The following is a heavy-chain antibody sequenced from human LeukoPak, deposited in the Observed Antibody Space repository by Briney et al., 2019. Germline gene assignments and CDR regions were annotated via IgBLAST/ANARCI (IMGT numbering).Heavy chain of an antibody. V-gene: IGHV1-69*05. Sequence: GASVKVSCKASGYTFTSYGISWVRQAPGQGLEWMGGIIPIFGTANYAQKFQGRVTITTDESTSTAYMELSSLRSEDTAVYYCARVPIRFLEWLREPWFDIWGQGTMVTVSS. CDR3: ARVPIRFLEWLREPWFDI. D-gene: IGHD3-3*01. CDR2: IIPIFGTA. CDR1: GYTFTSYG. J-gene: IGHJ3*02.